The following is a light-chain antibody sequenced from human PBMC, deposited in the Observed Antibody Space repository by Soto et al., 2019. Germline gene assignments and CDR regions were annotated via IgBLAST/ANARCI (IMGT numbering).Light chain of an antibody. CDR3: QQYNNWPSAT. CDR1: QSVSNRY. V-gene: IGKV3-15*01. Sequence: EIVLTQSPGTLSLSPGERATLSCWASQSVSNRYLAWYQQKPGQAPRLXXFRASIRANGLPARFSGSGSGTELNITISSLQSEDSAVYYCQQYNNWPSATFGGGTKVDIK. CDR2: RAS. J-gene: IGKJ4*01.